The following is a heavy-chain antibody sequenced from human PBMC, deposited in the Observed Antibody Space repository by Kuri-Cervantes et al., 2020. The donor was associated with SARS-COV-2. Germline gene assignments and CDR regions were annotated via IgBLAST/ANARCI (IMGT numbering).Heavy chain of an antibody. D-gene: IGHD6-13*01. CDR1: GYTFTSYY. Sequence: ASVKVSCKASGYTFTSYYMHWVRQAPGQGLEWMGIINPSGGSTSYAQKFQGRVTMTWDTSTSTVYMELSSLRSEDTAVYYCARTRIAAAGTDAFDIWGQGTMVTVSS. CDR2: INPSGGST. J-gene: IGHJ3*02. CDR3: ARTRIAAAGTDAFDI. V-gene: IGHV1-46*01.